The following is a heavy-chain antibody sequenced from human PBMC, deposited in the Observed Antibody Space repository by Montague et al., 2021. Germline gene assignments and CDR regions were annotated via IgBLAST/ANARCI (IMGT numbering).Heavy chain of an antibody. V-gene: IGHV3-74*01. J-gene: IGHJ4*02. CDR2: IKTDGSST. D-gene: IGHD3-10*01. Sequence: SLRLSCAASGFTFSSYWMHWVRQAPGKGLVWVSTIKTDGSSTNYADSVKGQFTISRDNAKNTLYLQMNSLRVEDTAVYYCARSYDSWGQGALVTASS. CDR3: ARSYDS. CDR1: GFTFSSYW.